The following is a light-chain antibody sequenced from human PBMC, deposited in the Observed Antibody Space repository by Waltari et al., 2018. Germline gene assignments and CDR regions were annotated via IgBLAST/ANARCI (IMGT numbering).Light chain of an antibody. CDR3: GTWDSSLRVKV. J-gene: IGLJ2*01. V-gene: IGLV1-51*01. Sequence: QSVLTQPPSVSAVLGQRVTISCSGSSSHIVNKYCFRYQQFPGTAPKLLIYDNDKRPSGIPDRFSGSKSGASATLAITGLQTGDEADYYCGTWDSSLRVKVFGGGTAVTVL. CDR2: DND. CDR1: SSHIVNKY.